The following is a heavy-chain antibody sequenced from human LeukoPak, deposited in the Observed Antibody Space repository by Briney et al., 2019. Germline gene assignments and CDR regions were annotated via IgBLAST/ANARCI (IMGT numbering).Heavy chain of an antibody. CDR2: INHSGYT. CDR3: ARHEFGSSSAAFDS. V-gene: IGHV4-34*01. J-gene: IGHJ3*01. D-gene: IGHD6-6*01. CDR1: GGSFSGYL. Sequence: SETLSLTCAVHGGSFSGYLWSWIRQPPGKGLEYTGEINHSGYTTYNPSLKSRVTISVDTSKNQFSLNMISVTAADTAVYYCARHEFGSSSAAFDSWGQGTMVIVSS.